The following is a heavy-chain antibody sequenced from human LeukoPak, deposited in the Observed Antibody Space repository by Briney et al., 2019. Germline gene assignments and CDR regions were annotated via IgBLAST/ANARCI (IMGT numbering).Heavy chain of an antibody. J-gene: IGHJ4*02. Sequence: PSETLSLTCTVSGGSISSYYWSWIRQPPGKGLEWIGYIYYSGSTNYNPSLKSRVTISVDTFKNQFSLKLSSVTAADTAVYYCARGSRGSYSNFDYWGQGTLVTVSS. D-gene: IGHD1-26*01. V-gene: IGHV4-59*01. CDR2: IYYSGST. CDR1: GGSISSYY. CDR3: ARGSRGSYSNFDY.